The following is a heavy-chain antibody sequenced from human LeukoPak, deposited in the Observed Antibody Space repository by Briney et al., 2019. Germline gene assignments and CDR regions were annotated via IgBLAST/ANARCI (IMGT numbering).Heavy chain of an antibody. CDR2: IKSKKNGGTT. Sequence: GGSLRLSCAASGFTFNDAWMNWVRQAPGKGLEWVGHIKSKKNGGTTDFATLVKGRFTISRDDSRNTLYLQVNSLRTEDTAVYYCATSGSDWDYFDFWGQGTLVTVSS. CDR3: ATSGSDWDYFDF. V-gene: IGHV3-15*01. D-gene: IGHD3-9*01. CDR1: GFTFNDAW. J-gene: IGHJ4*02.